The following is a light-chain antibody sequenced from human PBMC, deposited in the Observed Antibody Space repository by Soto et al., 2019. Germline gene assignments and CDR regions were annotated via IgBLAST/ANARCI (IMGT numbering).Light chain of an antibody. CDR1: DSNIGSNS. CDR2: KST. CDR3: ATWDDGLSGML. V-gene: IGLV1-47*01. J-gene: IGLJ2*01. Sequence: QSVLTQPPSASGTPGQRVSITCSGSDSNIGSNSVHWYQQVPGMAPKLLVYKSTQRPSGVPDRFSGSKSATSASLAISGLRAEDEAEYYCATWDDGLSGMLFGGGTKVTVL.